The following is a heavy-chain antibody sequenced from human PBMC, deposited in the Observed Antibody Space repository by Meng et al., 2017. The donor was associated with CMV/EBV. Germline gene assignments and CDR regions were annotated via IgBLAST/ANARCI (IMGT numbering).Heavy chain of an antibody. D-gene: IGHD7-27*01. V-gene: IGHV1-18*01. J-gene: IGHJ6*02. CDR2: ISAYNGNT. Sequence: ASVKVSCKASGYTFTSYGISWVRQAPGQGLEWMGWISAYNGNTNYAQKLQGRVTMTTDTSTSTAYMELRSLRSDDTAVYCCALAGSHYYYYYGMDVWGQGTTVTVSS. CDR3: ALAGSHYYYYYGMDV. CDR1: GYTFTSYG.